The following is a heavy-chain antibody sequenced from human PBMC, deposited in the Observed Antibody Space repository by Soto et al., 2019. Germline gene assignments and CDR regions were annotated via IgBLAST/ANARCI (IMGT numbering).Heavy chain of an antibody. CDR1: GFTFSSYG. CDR2: ISSSSSTI. Sequence: GGSLRLSCAASGFTFSSYGMNWVRQAPGKGLEWVSYISSSSSTIYYADSVKGRFTISRDNAKNSLYLQMNSLRDEDTAVYYYARDSFTIFGVVIIIHYGMDVWGQGTTVTVSS. J-gene: IGHJ6*02. D-gene: IGHD3-3*01. V-gene: IGHV3-48*02. CDR3: ARDSFTIFGVVIIIHYGMDV.